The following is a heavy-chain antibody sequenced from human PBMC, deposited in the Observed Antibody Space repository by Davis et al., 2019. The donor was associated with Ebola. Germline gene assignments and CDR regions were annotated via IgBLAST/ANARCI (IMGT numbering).Heavy chain of an antibody. CDR2: IKQDGSEK. Sequence: GESLKISCAASGFTFSSYWMSWVRQAPGKGLEWVANIKQDGSEKYYVDSVKGRFTISRDNAKNSLYLQMNSLRAEDTAVYYCTRVRTYYYYGMDVWGQGTTVTVSS. CDR1: GFTFSSYW. J-gene: IGHJ6*02. V-gene: IGHV3-7*03. CDR3: TRVRTYYYYGMDV.